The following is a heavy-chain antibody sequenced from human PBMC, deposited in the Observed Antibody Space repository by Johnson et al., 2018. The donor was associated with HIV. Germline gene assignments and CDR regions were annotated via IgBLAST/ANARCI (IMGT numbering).Heavy chain of an antibody. CDR1: GITFDDYG. J-gene: IGHJ3*02. CDR3: ARDKANWGPSRDVGAFDI. Sequence: VQLVESGGGLVKPGGSLRLSCAASGITFDDYGINWVRQATGKGLEWVSAIGTAGDTYYPGSVKGRFTISRENAKNSLYLQMNSLRAGDTAVYYCARDKANWGPSRDVGAFDIWGQGTMVTVSS. D-gene: IGHD7-27*01. CDR2: IGTAGDT. V-gene: IGHV3-13*01.